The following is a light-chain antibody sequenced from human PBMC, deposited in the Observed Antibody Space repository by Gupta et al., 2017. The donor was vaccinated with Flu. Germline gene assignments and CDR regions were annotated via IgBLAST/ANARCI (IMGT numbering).Light chain of an antibody. J-gene: IGLJ3*02. V-gene: IGLV2-11*01. CDR3: CAYAGSFWV. CDR1: SSDVGGYNY. Sequence: SALTQPRSVSGSPGQSVTISCTGTSSDVGGYNYVSWYQQHPGKAPRLMIYDVTKRTAGVPDRCSGSKSDTTAALTISGLQAEDEDDYYCCAYAGSFWVFGGGTKLTVL. CDR2: DVT.